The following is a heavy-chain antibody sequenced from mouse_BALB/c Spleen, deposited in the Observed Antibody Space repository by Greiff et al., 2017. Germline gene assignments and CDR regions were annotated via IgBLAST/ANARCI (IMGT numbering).Heavy chain of an antibody. CDR2: ISYDGSN. Sequence: VQLKESGPGLVKPSQSLSLTCSVTGYSITSGYYWNWIRQFPGNKLEWMGYISYDGSNNYTPSIKNRISITRDPSKNQFFLKLNSVTTEDTATYYCARDPMITTNDWGQGTTLTVSS. V-gene: IGHV3-6*02. CDR3: ARDPMITTND. CDR1: GYSITSGYY. J-gene: IGHJ2*01. D-gene: IGHD2-4*01.